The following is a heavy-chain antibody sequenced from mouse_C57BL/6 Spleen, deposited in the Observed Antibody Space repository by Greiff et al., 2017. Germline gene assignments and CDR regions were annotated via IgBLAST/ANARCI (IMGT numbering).Heavy chain of an antibody. CDR1: GYTFTSYW. CDR2: IDPSDSYT. D-gene: IGHD1-1*01. Sequence: VQLQQPGAELVKPGASVKLSCKASGYTFTSYWMQWVKQRPGQGLEWIGEIDPSDSYTNYNQKFKGKATLTVDTSSSTAYMQLSRLTSEDSAVYYCARGYYGSSSSWFAYWGQGTLVTVSA. J-gene: IGHJ3*01. CDR3: ARGYYGSSSSWFAY. V-gene: IGHV1-50*01.